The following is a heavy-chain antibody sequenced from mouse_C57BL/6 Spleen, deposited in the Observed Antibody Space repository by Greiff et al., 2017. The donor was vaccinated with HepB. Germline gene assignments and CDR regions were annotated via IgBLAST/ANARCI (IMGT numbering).Heavy chain of an antibody. J-gene: IGHJ3*01. Sequence: EVKLMESGGGLVKPGGSLKLSCAASGFTFSDYGMHWVRQAPEKGLEWVAYISSGSSTIYYADTVKGRFTISRDNATNTVCLQMTSLRSEDTAMYYCARVGYYVPFAYWGQGTLVTVSA. CDR1: GFTFSDYG. CDR2: ISSGSSTI. V-gene: IGHV5-17*01. D-gene: IGHD2-3*01. CDR3: ARVGYYVPFAY.